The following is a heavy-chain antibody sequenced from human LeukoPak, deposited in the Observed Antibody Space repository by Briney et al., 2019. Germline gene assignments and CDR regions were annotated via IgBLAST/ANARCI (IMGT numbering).Heavy chain of an antibody. CDR3: ARARGYYDSSGYSNHFDY. D-gene: IGHD3-22*01. CDR2: MNPNSGNT. J-gene: IGHJ4*02. Sequence: ASVKVSCKASGYTFTSYDINWVRQATGQGLEWMGWMNPNSGNTGYAQKFQGRVTMTRNTSISTAYMELSSLRSEDTAVYYCARARGYYDSSGYSNHFDYWGQGTLVTVSS. CDR1: GYTFTSYD. V-gene: IGHV1-8*01.